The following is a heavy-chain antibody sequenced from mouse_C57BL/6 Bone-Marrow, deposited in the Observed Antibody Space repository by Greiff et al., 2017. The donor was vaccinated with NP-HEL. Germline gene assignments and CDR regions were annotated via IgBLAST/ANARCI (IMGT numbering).Heavy chain of an antibody. D-gene: IGHD1-1*01. J-gene: IGHJ3*01. CDR1: GFNIKNTY. V-gene: IGHV14-3*01. Sequence: VQLKESVAELVRPGASVKLSCTASGFNIKNTYMHWVKQRPEQGLEWIGRIDPANGNTKYAPKFQGKATITADTSSNTAYLQLSSLTSEDTAIYYCASITTVVESWFAYWGQGTLVTVSA. CDR2: IDPANGNT. CDR3: ASITTVVESWFAY.